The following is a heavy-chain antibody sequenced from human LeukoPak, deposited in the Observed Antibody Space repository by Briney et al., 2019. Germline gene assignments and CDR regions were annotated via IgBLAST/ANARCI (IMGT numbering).Heavy chain of an antibody. D-gene: IGHD3-3*02. V-gene: IGHV4-39*07. J-gene: IGHJ4*02. CDR3: ARGPIFGVVIRDFDY. CDR1: GGSISSGGYY. Sequence: SETLSLTCTVSGGSISSGGYYWSWIRQPPGKGLEWIGEINHSGSTNYNPSLKSRVTISVDTSKNQFSLKLSSVTAADTAVYYCARGPIFGVVIRDFDYWGQGTLVTVSS. CDR2: INHSGST.